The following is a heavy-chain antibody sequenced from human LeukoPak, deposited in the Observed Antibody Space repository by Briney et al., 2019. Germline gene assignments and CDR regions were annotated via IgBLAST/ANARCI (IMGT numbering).Heavy chain of an antibody. D-gene: IGHD3-9*01. CDR3: ARVGRYFDWFPYYFDY. CDR1: GFTVSSNY. Sequence: GGSLRLSCAASGFTVSSNYMSWVRQAPGKGLEWVSVIYSGGSTYYADSVKGRFTISRDNSKNTLHLQMNSLRAEDTAVYYCARVGRYFDWFPYYFDYWGQGTLVTVSS. V-gene: IGHV3-66*02. CDR2: IYSGGST. J-gene: IGHJ4*02.